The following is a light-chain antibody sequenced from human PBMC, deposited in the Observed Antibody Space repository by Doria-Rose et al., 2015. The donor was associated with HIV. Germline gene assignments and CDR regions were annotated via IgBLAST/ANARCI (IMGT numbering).Light chain of an antibody. CDR2: DGY. CDR1: QSFSSTY. Sequence: TQSPGTLSLSPGERATLSCSASQSFSSTYLAWYQQRPGQAPSLLIYDGYTRATGIPDRFSASGSGTDFTLTINRLEPEDFALYCCHQYGTSWTFGQGTKVEI. V-gene: IGKV3-20*01. CDR3: HQYGTSWT. J-gene: IGKJ1*01.